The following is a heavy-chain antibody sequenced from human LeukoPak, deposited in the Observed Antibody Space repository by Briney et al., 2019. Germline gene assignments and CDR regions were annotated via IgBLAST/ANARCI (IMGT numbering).Heavy chain of an antibody. Sequence: GGSLGLSCAASGFTFSSYGMHWVRQAPGKGLEWVAFIRYDGSNKYYADSVKGRFTISRDNSKNTLYLQMNSLRAEDTAVYYCAKVGVSIGIVVVPAAIRGSPLDYWGQGTLVTVSS. CDR1: GFTFSSYG. CDR2: IRYDGSNK. CDR3: AKVGVSIGIVVVPAAIRGSPLDY. V-gene: IGHV3-30*02. D-gene: IGHD2-2*02. J-gene: IGHJ4*02.